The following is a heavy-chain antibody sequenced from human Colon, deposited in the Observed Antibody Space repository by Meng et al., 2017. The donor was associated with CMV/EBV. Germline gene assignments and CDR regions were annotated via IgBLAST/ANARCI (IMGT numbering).Heavy chain of an antibody. CDR2: MNPNSGET. J-gene: IGHJ4*02. CDR1: GYMFNVYY. CDR3: ARLLSGGWERGLGDY. D-gene: IGHD2-15*01. Sequence: ASVKVSCKASGYMFNVYYIHWIRQARGQGLEWLGWMNPNSGETNYAQKFEDRVTLTRDTPTGTAFMELTSLRSGDTAVYYCARLLSGGWERGLGDYWGQGTLVTVSS. V-gene: IGHV1-2*02.